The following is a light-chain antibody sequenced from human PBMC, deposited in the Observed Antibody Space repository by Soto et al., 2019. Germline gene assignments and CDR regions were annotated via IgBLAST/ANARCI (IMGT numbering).Light chain of an antibody. CDR1: KIGSKI. J-gene: IGLJ1*01. CDR2: DAT. Sequence: SYELPQPPSVSVAPGQTAKITCGGDKIGSKIVHRYKQRPGQAPVAVVFDATDRPSGIPDRISASSSGDXATLTXXRVDAGDEADYYCQVWAYTAECFVFGSGTKVTV. CDR3: QVWAYTAECFV. V-gene: IGLV3-21*02.